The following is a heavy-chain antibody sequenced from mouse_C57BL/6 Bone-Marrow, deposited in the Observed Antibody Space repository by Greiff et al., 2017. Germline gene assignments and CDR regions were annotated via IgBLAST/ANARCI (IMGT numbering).Heavy chain of an antibody. CDR2: INPSNGGT. J-gene: IGHJ4*01. Sequence: LQPGTELVKPAASVKLSCKASGYTFTSYWMHWVKQRPGQGLEWIGNINPSNGGTNYNEKFKSKATLTVDKSSITAYMQPSSLTSEDSAVYYYERSRYECDAYGMDYWGQGTSVTVSS. D-gene: IGHD2-4*01. V-gene: IGHV1-53*01. CDR3: ERSRYECDAYGMDY. CDR1: GYTFTSYW.